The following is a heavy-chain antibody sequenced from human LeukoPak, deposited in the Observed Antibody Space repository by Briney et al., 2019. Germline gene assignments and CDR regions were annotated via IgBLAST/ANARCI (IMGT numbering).Heavy chain of an antibody. J-gene: IGHJ4*02. V-gene: IGHV5-51*01. CDR3: ARLDDFWNGYSNFDY. D-gene: IGHD3-3*01. Sequence: GESLKISCKGSGYSFTSYWIGWVRQMPGKGLEWMGIIYPGDSDTRYSPSFQGQVTISADKSISTAYLQWSSLKASDTAMYYCARLDDFWNGYSNFDYWGQGTLVTVSS. CDR1: GYSFTSYW. CDR2: IYPGDSDT.